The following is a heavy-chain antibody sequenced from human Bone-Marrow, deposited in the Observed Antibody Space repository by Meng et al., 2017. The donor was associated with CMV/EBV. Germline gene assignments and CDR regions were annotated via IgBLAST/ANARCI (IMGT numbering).Heavy chain of an antibody. D-gene: IGHD1-1*01. Sequence: ASVKVSCKASGYTFTSYAMHWVRQAPGQRLEWMGWSNAGNGNTKYSQEFQGRVTITRDTSASTAYMELSSLRSDDTAVYYCARDLSALSRQRLDYWGQGTLVTVSS. CDR1: GYTFTSYA. CDR3: ARDLSALSRQRLDY. V-gene: IGHV1-3*02. CDR2: SNAGNGNT. J-gene: IGHJ4*02.